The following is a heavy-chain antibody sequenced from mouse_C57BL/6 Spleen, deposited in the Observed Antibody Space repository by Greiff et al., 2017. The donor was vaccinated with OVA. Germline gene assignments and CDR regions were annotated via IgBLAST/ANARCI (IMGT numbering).Heavy chain of an antibody. Sequence: DVKLVESGGGLVQPGGSMTLSCAASGFTFSDAWMDWFRQSPAKGLEWVAEIRNKANNHATYYAESVKGRFTISRDDSKSSVYLQMNSLRAEDTGIYYCTRQGNSLFDYWGQGTTLTVSS. J-gene: IGHJ2*01. CDR3: TRQGNSLFDY. V-gene: IGHV6-6*01. CDR1: GFTFSDAW. CDR2: IRNKANNHAT.